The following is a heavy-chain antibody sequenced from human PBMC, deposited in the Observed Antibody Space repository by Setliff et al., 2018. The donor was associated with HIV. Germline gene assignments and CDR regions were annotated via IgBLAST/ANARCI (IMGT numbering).Heavy chain of an antibody. V-gene: IGHV4-34*01. CDR3: ASLLSRGYYYDRSGYSYRDY. CDR2: INHSGSP. D-gene: IGHD3-22*01. J-gene: IGHJ4*02. CDR1: NGSFSGHY. Sequence: TLSLTCVVYNGSFSGHYWSWIRQPPGKGLEWIGEINHSGSPNYNSSLKSRVTISPDTSKNQFSLKLSSVTAADTAVYYCASLLSRGYYYDRSGYSYRDYWGQGTLVTVSS.